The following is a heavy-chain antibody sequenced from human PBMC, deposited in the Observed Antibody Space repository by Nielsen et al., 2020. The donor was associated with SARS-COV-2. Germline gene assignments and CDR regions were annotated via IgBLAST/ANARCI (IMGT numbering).Heavy chain of an antibody. D-gene: IGHD2-15*01. CDR2: IIPIFGTA. CDR3: ARGDIVVVVATYYYGMDV. Sequence: WVRQAPGQGLAWMGGIIPIFGTANYAQKFQGRVTITADESTSTAYMELSSLRSEDTAVYYCARGDIVVVVATYYYGMDVWGQGTTVTVSS. V-gene: IGHV1-69*01. J-gene: IGHJ6*02.